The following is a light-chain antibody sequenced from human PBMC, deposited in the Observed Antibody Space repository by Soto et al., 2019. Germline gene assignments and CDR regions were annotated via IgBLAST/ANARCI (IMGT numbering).Light chain of an antibody. J-gene: IGKJ1*01. V-gene: IGKV3D-15*01. Sequence: EIVMTQSRSTLSVSPGERASLSCRATQSVSSNLAWYQQKPGQAPRLLIYGASIRATGIPARFSGSGSGTEFALTISSLQSEDFAVYYCQQYNNWPPKTFGQGTKVEIK. CDR2: GAS. CDR1: QSVSSN. CDR3: QQYNNWPPKT.